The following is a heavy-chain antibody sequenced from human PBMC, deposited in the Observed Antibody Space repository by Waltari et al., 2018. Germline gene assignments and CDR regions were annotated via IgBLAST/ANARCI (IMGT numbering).Heavy chain of an antibody. D-gene: IGHD3-22*01. J-gene: IGHJ4*02. CDR2: MRPKSGFT. V-gene: IGHV1-2*02. CDR3: TRGNDFDTSGYYFRH. Sequence: QVQLVQSGAEVAEPGASVKVSCKASGYTFISYHINWVRQAPGQGLEWVGWMRPKSGFTDFGQTFRGRVTLTHDASIDTAYMELRSLTSDDTATYYCTRGNDFDTSGYYFRHWGQGTLVTVSS. CDR1: GYTFISYH.